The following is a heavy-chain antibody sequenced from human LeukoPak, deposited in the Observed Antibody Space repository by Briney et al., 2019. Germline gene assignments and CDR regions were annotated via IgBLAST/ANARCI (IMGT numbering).Heavy chain of an antibody. Sequence: VKVSCKASGGSFSSHAVSWVRQAPGQGLEWMGRIIPLFTITNAAQNFQGRVSFTADTSTTTFYMELSSLRSDDTAVYYCARDTSSGRGGMDVWGQGTTVTVSS. D-gene: IGHD6-19*01. V-gene: IGHV1-69*10. CDR2: IIPLFTIT. CDR1: GGSFSSHA. J-gene: IGHJ6*02. CDR3: ARDTSSGRGGMDV.